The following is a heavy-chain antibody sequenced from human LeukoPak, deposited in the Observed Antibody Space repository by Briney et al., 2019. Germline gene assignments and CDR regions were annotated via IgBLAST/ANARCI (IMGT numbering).Heavy chain of an antibody. V-gene: IGHV1-58*01. Sequence: SVKVSCKASGFTFTSSAVQWVRQARGQRLEWIGWIVVGSGNTNYAQKFQERVTITRDMSTSTAYMELSSLRSEDTAVYYCARQNLRTYYYYGMDVWAKGPRSPSP. CDR3: ARQNLRTYYYYGMDV. J-gene: IGHJ6*02. CDR2: IVVGSGNT. D-gene: IGHD1-14*01. CDR1: GFTFTSSA.